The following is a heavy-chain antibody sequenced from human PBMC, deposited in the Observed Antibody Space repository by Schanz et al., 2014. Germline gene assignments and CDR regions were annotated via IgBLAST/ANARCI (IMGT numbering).Heavy chain of an antibody. CDR1: GFIFSSYG. D-gene: IGHD3-22*01. CDR2: MSYDGSIK. J-gene: IGHJ4*02. Sequence: VQLLESGGGLVQPGGSLRLSCAASGFIFSSYGLHWVRQAPGKGLEWVAAMSYDGSIKYYGDSVKGRFTISRDNSKNTLYLQMNSLRAEDTAVYYCAKDPSHGDYDYYFDYWGQGTLVTVSS. V-gene: IGHV3-33*06. CDR3: AKDPSHGDYDYYFDY.